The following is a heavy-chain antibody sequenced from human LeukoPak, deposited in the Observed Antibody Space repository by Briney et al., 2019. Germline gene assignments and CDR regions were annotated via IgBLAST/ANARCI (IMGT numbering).Heavy chain of an antibody. CDR2: IRYGETYM. CDR3: AKDESAEAMDNLYH. CDR1: GFTFSSYG. Sequence: GGSLRLSCAASGFTFSSYGMHWVRQAPGKGLEWVAFIRYGETYMYYADSVKGRFTISRDNSKNTLYLQMNSLRVEDTALYYCAKDESAEAMDNLYHWGQGTLVTVSS. V-gene: IGHV3-30*02. J-gene: IGHJ5*02. D-gene: IGHD5-18*01.